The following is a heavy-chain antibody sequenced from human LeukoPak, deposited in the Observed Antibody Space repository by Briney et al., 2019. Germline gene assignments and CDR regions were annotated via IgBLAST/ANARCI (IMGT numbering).Heavy chain of an antibody. V-gene: IGHV4-31*03. CDR2: IHHSGRS. D-gene: IGHD3-10*01. Sequence: PSQTLSLTCTVSADSLSSGGHYWAWSRQFPGKGLESIGFIHHSGRSRHNPSLKGRVAISVDTSRKQFALKLSSVTAADTAMYYCARGGNRFGGFYFDYWGQGIQVIVSS. J-gene: IGHJ4*02. CDR3: ARGGNRFGGFYFDY. CDR1: ADSLSSGGHY.